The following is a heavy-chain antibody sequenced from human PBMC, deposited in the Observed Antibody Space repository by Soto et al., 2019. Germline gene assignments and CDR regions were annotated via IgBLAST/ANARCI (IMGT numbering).Heavy chain of an antibody. CDR3: ARAAPYSSGWAYYYYGMDV. D-gene: IGHD6-19*01. Sequence: GESLKISCKGSGYSFTSYWIGWVRQMPGKGLEWMGIIYPGDSDTRYSPSFQGQVTISADKSTSTAYLQWSSLKASDTAMYYCARAAPYSSGWAYYYYGMDVWGQGTTVTVSS. CDR2: IYPGDSDT. V-gene: IGHV5-51*01. J-gene: IGHJ6*02. CDR1: GYSFTSYW.